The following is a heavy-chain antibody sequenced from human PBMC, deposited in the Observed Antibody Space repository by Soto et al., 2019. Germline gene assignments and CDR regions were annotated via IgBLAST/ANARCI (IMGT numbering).Heavy chain of an antibody. CDR3: AKAYYYDSSGYYDNYYAMDV. Sequence: GGSLRLSCDASGFTLSGFAMHWVRQAPGQGLEWVAVISNDGTNQYYSESVKGRFTISRDNSKNTLYLQMNNLRAEDTAVYYCAKAYYYDSSGYYDNYYAMDVWGQGTKVTVSS. V-gene: IGHV3-30*18. CDR2: ISNDGTNQ. J-gene: IGHJ6*02. CDR1: GFTLSGFA. D-gene: IGHD3-22*01.